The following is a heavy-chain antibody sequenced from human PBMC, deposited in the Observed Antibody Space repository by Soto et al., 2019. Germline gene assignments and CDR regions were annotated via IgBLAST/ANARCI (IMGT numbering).Heavy chain of an antibody. CDR2: IIPIFGTV. Sequence: QVQLVQSGAEVKKPGSSVKVSCKASGGTFSSYGLSWVRQAPGHGLEWMGGIIPIFGTVNYAQKFQGRVTISADASTSTAYMELSSLTSEDTAVYYCARDLGYNYGVYYGMDVWARGTTVIVSS. J-gene: IGHJ6*02. D-gene: IGHD5-18*01. V-gene: IGHV1-69*01. CDR3: ARDLGYNYGVYYGMDV. CDR1: GGTFSSYG.